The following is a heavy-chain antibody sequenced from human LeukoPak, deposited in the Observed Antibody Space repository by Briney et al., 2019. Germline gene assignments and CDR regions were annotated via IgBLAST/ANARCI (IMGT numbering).Heavy chain of an antibody. V-gene: IGHV4-39*07. CDR1: GGSISSSTYY. Sequence: SETLSLTCTVSGGSISSSTYYWGWIRQPPGKGLEWIGTIYYSGTTYYNPSLKSRVTISIDTSTNQFSLKLNSVTAADTAVYYCASLQNVVGATPLPDYWGQGTLVTVSS. D-gene: IGHD1-26*01. J-gene: IGHJ4*02. CDR3: ASLQNVVGATPLPDY. CDR2: IYYSGTT.